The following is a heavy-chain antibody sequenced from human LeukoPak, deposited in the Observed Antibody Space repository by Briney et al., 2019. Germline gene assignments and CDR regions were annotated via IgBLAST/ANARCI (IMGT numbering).Heavy chain of an antibody. CDR2: INWNGGST. V-gene: IGHV3-20*04. D-gene: IGHD2-2*01. Sequence: PGGSLRLSCAASGFTFDDYGMSRVRQGPGKGLEWVSGINWNGGSTAYADSVKGRFTISRDNAKNSLYLQMNSLRAEDMALYYFARGGLLGYCSSTSCFCDYWGQGTLVTVSS. J-gene: IGHJ4*02. CDR3: ARGGLLGYCSSTSCFCDY. CDR1: GFTFDDYG.